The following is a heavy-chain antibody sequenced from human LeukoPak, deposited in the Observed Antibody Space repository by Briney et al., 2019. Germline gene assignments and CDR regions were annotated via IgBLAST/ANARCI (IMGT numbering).Heavy chain of an antibody. J-gene: IGHJ4*02. V-gene: IGHV3-21*01. Sequence: PVRCLRLSCAASGFTFSTYSMHWVRQGPGKGLEWVSSIRSGSTYINYTDSVKGRLTIYRDDAKNSLYRQMNSLRAEDTAVYYCARDGIFDYWGQGTLVTVSS. CDR1: GFTFSTYS. CDR3: ARDGIFDY. CDR2: IRSGSTYI. D-gene: IGHD2-21*01.